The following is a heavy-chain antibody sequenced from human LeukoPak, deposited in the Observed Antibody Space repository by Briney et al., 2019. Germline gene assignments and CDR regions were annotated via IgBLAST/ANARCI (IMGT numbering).Heavy chain of an antibody. CDR1: GGSISGYY. D-gene: IGHD4-23*01. V-gene: IGHV4-59*01. Sequence: SETLSLTCTVSGGSISGYYWSWIRQPPGKGLECIGYIHYSGSTNYNPSLKSRVTISVDTSKNHLSLKVTSVTAADTAVYYCVKVRRIPNSLGWFDPWGQGTQVIVSS. J-gene: IGHJ5*02. CDR3: VKVRRIPNSLGWFDP. CDR2: IHYSGST.